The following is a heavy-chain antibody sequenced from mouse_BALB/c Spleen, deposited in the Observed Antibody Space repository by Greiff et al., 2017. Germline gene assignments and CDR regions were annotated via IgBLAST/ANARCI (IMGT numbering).Heavy chain of an antibody. V-gene: IGHV5-17*02. CDR1: GFTFSSFG. J-gene: IGHJ3*01. CDR3: AREGEH. CDR2: ISSGSSTI. Sequence: EVKLMESGGGLVQPGGSRKLSCAASGFTFSSFGMHWVRQAPEKGLEWVAYISSGSSTIYYADTVKGRFTISRDNPKNTLFLQMTSLRSEDTAMYYCAREGEHWGQGTLVTVSA.